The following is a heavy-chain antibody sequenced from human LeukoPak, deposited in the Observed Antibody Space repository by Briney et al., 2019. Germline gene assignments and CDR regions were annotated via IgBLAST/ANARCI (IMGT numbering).Heavy chain of an antibody. D-gene: IGHD3-10*01. Sequence: SETLSLTCAVSGGSISSSNWRSWVRQPPGKGLEWIGSIFYSGSIDYNPSLKSRVTISLDTSQNQFSLKVTSVTAADTAVYYCARVKPYGSGSYRFFDIWGQGTTVTVSS. CDR1: GGSISSSNW. V-gene: IGHV4-4*02. J-gene: IGHJ3*02. CDR3: ARVKPYGSGSYRFFDI. CDR2: IFYSGSI.